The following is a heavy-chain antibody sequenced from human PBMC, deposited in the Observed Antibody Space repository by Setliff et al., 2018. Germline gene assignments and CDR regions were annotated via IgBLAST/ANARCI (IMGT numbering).Heavy chain of an antibody. CDR3: ARLGGVGATILNYFDY. CDR2: INHSGST. V-gene: IGHV4-34*01. CDR1: GGSFSTYY. J-gene: IGHJ4*02. D-gene: IGHD1-26*01. Sequence: SETLSLTCAVYGGSFSTYYWIWIRQPPGKGLEWIGEINHSGSTNYNPSLKSRVTISVDTSKNQFSLKLSSVTAADTAVYYCARLGGVGATILNYFDYWGQGTLVTVSS.